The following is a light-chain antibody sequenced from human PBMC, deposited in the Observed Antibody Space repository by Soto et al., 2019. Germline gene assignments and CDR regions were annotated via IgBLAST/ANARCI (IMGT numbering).Light chain of an antibody. CDR1: SSNIGAGYD. CDR2: GNS. J-gene: IGLJ3*02. V-gene: IGLV1-40*01. Sequence: QSVLTQPPSVSGAPGQRVTISCTGSSSNIGAGYDVHWYQQRPGTAHKLLIYGNSNRPSGVPDRFSGSKSGTSASLAITGLQAEDEADYYCQSYDSSLSGWVFGGGTTLTVL. CDR3: QSYDSSLSGWV.